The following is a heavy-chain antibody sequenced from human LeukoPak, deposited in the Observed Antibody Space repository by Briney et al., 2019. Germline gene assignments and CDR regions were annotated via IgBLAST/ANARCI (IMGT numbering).Heavy chain of an antibody. CDR3: ARDRDTAMGL. Sequence: GGSLRLSCAASGFTFSNYAMHWVRQAPGKGLEWVAIISYDGNDKYYTDSVKGRFIISRDKSKNTLYLQMNSLRAEDTAVYYCARDRDTAMGLWGQGTLVTVSS. CDR1: GFTFSNYA. V-gene: IGHV3-30-3*01. J-gene: IGHJ4*02. CDR2: ISYDGNDK. D-gene: IGHD5-18*01.